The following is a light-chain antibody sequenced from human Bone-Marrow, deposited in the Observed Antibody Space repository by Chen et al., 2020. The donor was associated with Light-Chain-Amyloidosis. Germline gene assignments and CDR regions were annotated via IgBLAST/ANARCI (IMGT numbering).Light chain of an antibody. CDR3: SSYAGSNNWV. Sequence: SALTQPPSSSGSPGQSVTISCTGTSSAVGGYNYVSWYQQHPGKVPTFMIYEVTTRPSGVPDRFSGSKSGNTASLTVSGLQAEDEADYYCSSYAGSNNWVFGGGTKLTVL. CDR1: SSAVGGYNY. J-gene: IGLJ3*02. CDR2: EVT. V-gene: IGLV2-8*01.